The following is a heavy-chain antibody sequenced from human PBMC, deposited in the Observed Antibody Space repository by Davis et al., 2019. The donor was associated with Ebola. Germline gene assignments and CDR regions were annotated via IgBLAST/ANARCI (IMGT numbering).Heavy chain of an antibody. D-gene: IGHD3-10*01. CDR2: ISGSGDRR. J-gene: IGHJ3*01. Sequence: GESLKISCVASGFSFRDYVMGWVRQAPRKGLEWVSSISGSGDRRYYADSVKGRFTISRDNSKNTVYLQMNSLRAEDSAVYYCVKVRDTYGTVDGFDVWGQGATVIVSS. V-gene: IGHV3-23*01. CDR1: GFSFRDYV. CDR3: VKVRDTYGTVDGFDV.